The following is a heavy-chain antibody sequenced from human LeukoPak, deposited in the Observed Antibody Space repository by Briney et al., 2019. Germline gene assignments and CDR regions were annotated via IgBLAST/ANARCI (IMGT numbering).Heavy chain of an antibody. Sequence: SETLSLTCTVSGGSISSYYWSWIRQPPGKGLEWIGSIYYSGSTYYNPSLKSRVTISVDTSKNQFSLKLSSVTAADTAVYYCARAPSIAAALRPFDYWGQGTLVTVSS. J-gene: IGHJ4*02. CDR3: ARAPSIAAALRPFDY. D-gene: IGHD6-13*01. CDR2: IYYSGST. V-gene: IGHV4-59*01. CDR1: GGSISSYY.